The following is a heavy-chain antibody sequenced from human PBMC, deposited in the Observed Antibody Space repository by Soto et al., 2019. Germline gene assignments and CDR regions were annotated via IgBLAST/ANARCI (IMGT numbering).Heavy chain of an antibody. J-gene: IGHJ4*02. V-gene: IGHV1-69*02. CDR3: ASSGDTAMYY. Sequence: QVQLVQSGAEVTKPGSSVKVSCKASGGTFSSYTISWVRQAPGQGLEWMGRIIPVLGIANYAQKFQGRVTITADNSTSTAYMELSSLRSEDTAVYYCASSGDTAMYYWGQGPLVTVSS. CDR1: GGTFSSYT. D-gene: IGHD5-18*01. CDR2: IIPVLGIA.